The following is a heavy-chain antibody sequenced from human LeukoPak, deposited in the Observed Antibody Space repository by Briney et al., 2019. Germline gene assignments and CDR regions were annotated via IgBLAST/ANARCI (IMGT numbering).Heavy chain of an antibody. Sequence: SQTLSLTCTVSGGSISSGSYYWCWIRQPAGKGLEWIGRIYTSGSTSYNPSLKSRVTISVDTSKNQFSLKLSPVTAADTAVYYCAREGCSSTSCYRINWFDPWGQGTLVTVSS. D-gene: IGHD2-2*01. CDR2: IYTSGST. J-gene: IGHJ5*02. CDR3: AREGCSSTSCYRINWFDP. CDR1: GGSISSGSYY. V-gene: IGHV4-61*02.